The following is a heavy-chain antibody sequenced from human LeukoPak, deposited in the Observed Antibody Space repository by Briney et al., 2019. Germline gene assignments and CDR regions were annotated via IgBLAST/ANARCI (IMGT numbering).Heavy chain of an antibody. V-gene: IGHV3-11*01. D-gene: IGHD3-10*01. CDR3: ASLRGVNR. CDR1: GFTFSDYY. Sequence: GGSLRLSRAASGFTFSDYYMSWIRLPPGKGLEWVSYISSSGTTIYYADSVRGRFTVSRDNAKNSLYLQMDSLSAEDTAVYYCASLRGVNRWGQGTLVTVSS. CDR2: ISSSGTTI. J-gene: IGHJ4*02.